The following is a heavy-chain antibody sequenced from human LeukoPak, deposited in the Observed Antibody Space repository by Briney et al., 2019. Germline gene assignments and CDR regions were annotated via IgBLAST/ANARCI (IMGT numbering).Heavy chain of an antibody. V-gene: IGHV3-74*01. CDR1: GFTFSSYA. CDR3: VSFYETY. D-gene: IGHD2/OR15-2a*01. Sequence: GGSLRLSCAASGFTFSSYAMSWVRQAPGKGLVWVSHINSDGSWTSYADSVKGRFAISKDNAKNTVYLQMNSLRAEDTAVYYCVSFYETYWGRGTLVTVSS. CDR2: INSDGSWT. J-gene: IGHJ4*02.